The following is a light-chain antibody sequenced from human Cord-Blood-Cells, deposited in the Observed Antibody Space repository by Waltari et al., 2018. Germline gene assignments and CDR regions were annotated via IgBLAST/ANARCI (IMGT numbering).Light chain of an antibody. J-gene: IGLJ2*01. Sequence: SYELTQPPSVSVSPGQTARITCLGDALPTQYVYWYQQKPGQAPVLVIYKDSERPSGIPERFSGSSSGTTVTLTISGVQAEDEADYYCQSADSSGTVVFGGGTKLTVL. CDR2: KDS. CDR3: QSADSSGTVV. CDR1: ALPTQY. V-gene: IGLV3-25*03.